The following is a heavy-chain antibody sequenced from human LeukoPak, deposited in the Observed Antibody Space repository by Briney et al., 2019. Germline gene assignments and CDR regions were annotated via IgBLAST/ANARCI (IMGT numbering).Heavy chain of an antibody. J-gene: IGHJ5*02. CDR1: GGSISSSSYY. CDR3: ARAASSSWYSDWFDP. CDR2: IYYSGST. V-gene: IGHV4-39*07. Sequence: PSETLSLTCTVSGGSISSSSYYWGWIRQPPGKGLEWIGSIYYSGSTYYNPSLKSRVTISVDTSKNQFSLKLSSVTAADTAVYYCARAASSSWYSDWFDPWGQGTLVTVSS. D-gene: IGHD6-13*01.